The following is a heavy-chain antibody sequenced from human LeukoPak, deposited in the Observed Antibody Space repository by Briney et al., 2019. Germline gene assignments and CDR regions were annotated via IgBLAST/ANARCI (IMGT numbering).Heavy chain of an antibody. CDR3: SRDSDSRGWYDS. CDR2: ISGDGGST. CDR1: GFSFDDYA. J-gene: IGHJ5*01. D-gene: IGHD3-22*01. V-gene: IGHV3-43*02. Sequence: TGGSLRLSCAAPGFSFDDYAIHWVRQAPGRGLEWVSLISGDGGSTFYADSVKGRFTISRDNSKNSLYLQMSSLRSEDTAFYYCSRDSDSRGWYDSWGQGTLVTVSS.